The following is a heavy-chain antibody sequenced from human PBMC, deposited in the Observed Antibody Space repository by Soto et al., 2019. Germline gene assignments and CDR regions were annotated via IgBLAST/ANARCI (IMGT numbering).Heavy chain of an antibody. CDR3: ATLLGESCDG. J-gene: IGHJ3*01. CDR2: MSPNSGES. Sequence: VQLVQSGAEVKKPGASVRVSCKASGYSFPSYGITWVRQATGQGPEWIGWMSPNSGESGFAQKFQGRVTMTRNSTISTAFMQLSSLRSDDSAVYYCATLLGESCDGWGQGTTFTVSS. V-gene: IGHV1-8*01. D-gene: IGHD2-21*01. CDR1: GYSFPSYG.